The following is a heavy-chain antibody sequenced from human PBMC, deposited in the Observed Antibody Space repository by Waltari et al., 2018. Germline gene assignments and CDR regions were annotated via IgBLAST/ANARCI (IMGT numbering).Heavy chain of an antibody. J-gene: IGHJ5*02. D-gene: IGHD1-1*01. CDR2: IYQSGIT. CDR3: ARLRGGTSSRQNNWFDP. Sequence: QVQLQESGPGLVKPSETLSLTCAVSGYSISSGYYWGWIRQPPGKGLEWIGSIYQSGITYYNPSLKSRVTISVDTAKNQFSLKLSSVTAADTAVYYCARLRGGTSSRQNNWFDPWGQGTLVTVSS. V-gene: IGHV4-38-2*01. CDR1: GYSISSGYY.